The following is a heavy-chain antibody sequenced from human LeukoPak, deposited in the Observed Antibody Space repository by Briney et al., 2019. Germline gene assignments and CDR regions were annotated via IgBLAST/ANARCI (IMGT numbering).Heavy chain of an antibody. V-gene: IGHV4-34*01. CDR2: INHSGST. Sequence: SETLSLTCAVYGGSFSGYYWSWIRQPPGKGLEWIGEINHSGSTNYNLSLKSRVTISVDTSKNQFSLKLSSVTAADTAVYYCARTGTYYDYVWGSYRPYYFDYWGQGTLVTVSS. D-gene: IGHD3-16*02. J-gene: IGHJ4*02. CDR3: ARTGTYYDYVWGSYRPYYFDY. CDR1: GGSFSGYY.